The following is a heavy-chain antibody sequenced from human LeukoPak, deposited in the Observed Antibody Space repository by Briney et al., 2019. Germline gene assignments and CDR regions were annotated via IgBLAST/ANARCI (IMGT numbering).Heavy chain of an antibody. CDR2: ISAYNGNT. J-gene: IGHJ6*03. Sequence: ASVKVSCKASGYTFTSYGISWVRRAPGQGLEWMGWISAYNGNTKFAQKLQGRVTMTTDTSTSTAYMELRSLKSNDTAVYYCAREARFNYYYMDVWGKGTTVTVSS. V-gene: IGHV1-18*01. D-gene: IGHD3-3*01. CDR3: AREARFNYYYMDV. CDR1: GYTFTSYG.